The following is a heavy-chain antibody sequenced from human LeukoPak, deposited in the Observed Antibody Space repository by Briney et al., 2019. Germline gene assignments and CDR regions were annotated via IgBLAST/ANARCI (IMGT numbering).Heavy chain of an antibody. CDR1: GYTFTGYY. V-gene: IGHV1-2*02. CDR2: INPNSGGT. D-gene: IGHD4-17*01. J-gene: IGHJ4*02. Sequence: ASVKVSCKASGYTFTGYYMHWVRQAPGQGLEWMGWINPNSGGTNYAQKFQGRVTMTRDTSISTAYMELRSLRSDDTAVYYCARDTGLTTVTLGYWGQGTLVTVSS. CDR3: ARDTGLTTVTLGY.